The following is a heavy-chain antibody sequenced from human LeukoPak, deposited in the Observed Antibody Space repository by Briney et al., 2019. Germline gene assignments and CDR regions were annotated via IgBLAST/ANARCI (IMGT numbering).Heavy chain of an antibody. Sequence: SETLSLTCTVSGYSISSGYYWGWIRQPPGKGLEWIGSIYHSGSTYYNPSLKSRVTISVDTSKNQFSLKLSSVTAADTAVYYCASPRGYGVYFDYWGQGTLVTVSS. CDR3: ASPRGYGVYFDY. D-gene: IGHD3-16*01. CDR2: IYHSGST. CDR1: GYSISSGYY. J-gene: IGHJ4*02. V-gene: IGHV4-38-2*02.